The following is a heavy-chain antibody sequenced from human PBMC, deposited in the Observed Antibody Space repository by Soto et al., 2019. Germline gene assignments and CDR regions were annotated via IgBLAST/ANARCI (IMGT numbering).Heavy chain of an antibody. J-gene: IGHJ3*02. V-gene: IGHV1-45*02. CDR3: ASDIAVAGTGLTAFDI. CDR2: ITPFNGNT. CDR1: GYTFTYRY. Sequence: SVKVSCKASGYTFTYRYLHWVRQSPGQALEWMGWITPFNGNTNYAQKFQDRVTITRDRSMSTAYMELSSLRSEDTAMYYCASDIAVAGTGLTAFDIWGQGTMVTVSS. D-gene: IGHD6-19*01.